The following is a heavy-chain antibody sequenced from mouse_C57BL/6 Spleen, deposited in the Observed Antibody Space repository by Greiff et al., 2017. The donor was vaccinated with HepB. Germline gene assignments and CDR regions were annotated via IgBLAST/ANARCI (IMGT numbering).Heavy chain of an antibody. Sequence: VQLQQPGAELVKPGASVKLSCKASGYTFTSYWMQWVKQRPGQGLEWIGEIDPSDSYTNYNQKFKGKATLTVDTSSSTAYMQLSSLTTEDSAVYYCARGGDYYGVDYWGQGTSVTVSS. J-gene: IGHJ4*01. CDR1: GYTFTSYW. V-gene: IGHV1-50*01. CDR3: ARGGDYYGVDY. CDR2: IDPSDSYT.